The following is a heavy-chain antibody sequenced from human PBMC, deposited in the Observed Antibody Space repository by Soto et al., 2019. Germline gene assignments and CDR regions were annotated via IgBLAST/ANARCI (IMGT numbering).Heavy chain of an antibody. CDR3: AKDFTPDGYWDFDC. V-gene: IGHV3-23*01. CDR1: GFSFSTYT. CDR2: VLQTGTST. J-gene: IGHJ4*02. Sequence: EVQLLESGGNLVQPGGSLRLSCEASGFSFSTYTMSWVRQSPGKGLEWVSAVLQTGTSTYYADSVKGRFTISRDNSKNTLYLQMNNLRAEDTAVYYCAKDFTPDGYWDFDCWGQGTLVTVSS. D-gene: IGHD4-17*01.